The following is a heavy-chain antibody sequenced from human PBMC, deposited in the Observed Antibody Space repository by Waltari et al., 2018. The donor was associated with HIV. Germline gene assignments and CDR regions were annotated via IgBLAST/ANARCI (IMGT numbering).Heavy chain of an antibody. Sequence: QVQLVQSGAEVKKPGASVKVSCKASGYTFTGYYMTLVRQAPGQGLEWMGWINPNSGATNYAQKFQGRVTMTRDTSISTAYMELNSLRSHDTAVYYCARPLPYCSTSSCPYFDPWGQGTLVTVSS. J-gene: IGHJ5*02. CDR1: GYTFTGYY. V-gene: IGHV1-2*02. CDR2: INPNSGAT. D-gene: IGHD2-2*01. CDR3: ARPLPYCSTSSCPYFDP.